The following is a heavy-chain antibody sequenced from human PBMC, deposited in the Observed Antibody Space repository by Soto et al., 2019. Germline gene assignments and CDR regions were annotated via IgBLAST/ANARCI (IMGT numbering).Heavy chain of an antibody. D-gene: IGHD6-13*01. CDR2: IRSKANSYAT. CDR3: TAVAQQLEYYYYGMDV. CDR1: GFTFSGSA. Sequence: PGGSLRLSCAASGFTFSGSAMHWVRQASGKGLEWVGRIRSKANSYATAYAASVKGRFTISRDDSKNTAYLQMNSLKTEDTAVYYCTAVAQQLEYYYYGMDVWGQGTTVTVSS. V-gene: IGHV3-73*01. J-gene: IGHJ6*02.